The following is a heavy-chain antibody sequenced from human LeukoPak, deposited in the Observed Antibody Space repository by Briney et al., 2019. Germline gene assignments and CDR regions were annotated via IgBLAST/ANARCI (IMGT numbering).Heavy chain of an antibody. CDR2: IKPDGSET. D-gene: IGHD3-3*01. Sequence: PGGSLRLSCGASEFTLSSFWMSWVRQAPGKGLEWVASIKPDGSETYYVDSVKGRFTISRDNAKNSLYLQMKSLRAEDTAVYYCARTYDFGRGPPGDAFDNWGPGTSVIVSS. CDR3: ARTYDFGRGPPGDAFDN. CDR1: EFTLSSFW. J-gene: IGHJ3*02. V-gene: IGHV3-7*01.